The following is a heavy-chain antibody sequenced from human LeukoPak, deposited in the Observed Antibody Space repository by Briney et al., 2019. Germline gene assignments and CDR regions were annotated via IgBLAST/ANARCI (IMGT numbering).Heavy chain of an antibody. CDR1: GGTFSSYA. V-gene: IGHV1-69*04. Sequence: SVKVSCKASGGTFSSYAISWVRQAPGQGLEWVGRIIPILGIANYAQKFQGRVTITADKSTSTAYMELSSLRSEDTAVYYCARVVVVVLGNAFDIWGQGTMVTVSS. D-gene: IGHD3-22*01. CDR3: ARVVVVVLGNAFDI. J-gene: IGHJ3*02. CDR2: IIPILGIA.